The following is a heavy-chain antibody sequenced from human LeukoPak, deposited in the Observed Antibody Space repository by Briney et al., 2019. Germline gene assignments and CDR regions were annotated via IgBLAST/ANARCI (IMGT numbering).Heavy chain of an antibody. V-gene: IGHV3-21*01. J-gene: IGHJ5*02. Sequence: GGSLRLSCAASGFTFSSYSMNWVRQAPGKGLEWVSSISSSSYIYYADSVKGRFTISRDNAKNSLYLQMNSLRAEDTAVYYCARADYYGSGSPPFDPWGQGTLVTVSS. D-gene: IGHD3-10*01. CDR1: GFTFSSYS. CDR2: ISSSSYI. CDR3: ARADYYGSGSPPFDP.